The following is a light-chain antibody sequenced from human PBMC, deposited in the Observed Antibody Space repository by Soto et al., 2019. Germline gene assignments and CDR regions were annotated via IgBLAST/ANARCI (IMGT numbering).Light chain of an antibody. CDR3: QQYDGSPTT. Sequence: EIVLTQSPGTLALSPGERAILSCRASQNVGNSFLGWYQQNPGQAPRLLIYGTSGRATGIPDRFSGSGYGTDCTLTISRLEPEDFAVYYCQQYDGSPTTFGQGTKVEIK. J-gene: IGKJ1*01. V-gene: IGKV3-20*01. CDR2: GTS. CDR1: QNVGNSF.